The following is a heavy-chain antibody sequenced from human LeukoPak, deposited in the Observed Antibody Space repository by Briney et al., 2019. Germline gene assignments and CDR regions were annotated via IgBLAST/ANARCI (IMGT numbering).Heavy chain of an antibody. CDR3: ARDLRSRYSSSWRGFDY. V-gene: IGHV3-48*04. CDR1: GFTFSSYS. Sequence: GGSLRLSCAASGFTFSSYSMNWVRQAPGKGLEWVSYISSSSSTIYYADSVKGRFTISRDNAKNSLYLQMNSLRAEDTAVYYCARDLRSRYSSSWRGFDYWGQGTLVTVSS. D-gene: IGHD6-13*01. CDR2: ISSSSSTI. J-gene: IGHJ4*02.